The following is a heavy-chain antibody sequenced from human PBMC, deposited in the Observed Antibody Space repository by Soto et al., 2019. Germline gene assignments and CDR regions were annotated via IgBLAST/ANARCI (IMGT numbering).Heavy chain of an antibody. CDR3: ARVTRKETSILRFDY. CDR1: GGSISSYY. Sequence: SATLSLTCAVSGGSISSYYWSWIRPPPGKGLEWIGYIYYSGSTTYTPSLKSRVTISVDTSKTQFSLKLSSVTAADTAVYYCARVTRKETSILRFDYWGQGTLVT. J-gene: IGHJ4*02. D-gene: IGHD2-15*01. CDR2: IYYSGST. V-gene: IGHV4-59*01.